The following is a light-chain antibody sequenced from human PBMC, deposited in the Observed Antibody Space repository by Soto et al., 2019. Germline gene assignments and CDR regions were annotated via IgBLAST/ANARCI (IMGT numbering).Light chain of an antibody. CDR2: GES. Sequence: EIVMTQSPCTLSVSPGGRATLSCVASQSVSTNLAWYQQKPGQAPRLRIYGESIRAPGIPARFSGSGSGTEFTLTITSLQSEDSAVYYCQQYNSWPPLSFGGGTKVDIK. J-gene: IGKJ4*01. CDR1: QSVSTN. V-gene: IGKV3-15*01. CDR3: QQYNSWPPLS.